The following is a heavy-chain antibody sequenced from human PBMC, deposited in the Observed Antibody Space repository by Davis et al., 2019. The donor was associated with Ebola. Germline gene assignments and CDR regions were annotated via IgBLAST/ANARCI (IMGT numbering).Heavy chain of an antibody. J-gene: IGHJ3*02. CDR2: INGRADST. CDR1: GFDFASHD. Sequence: PGGSLRLSCEASGFDFASHDMNWVRQAPGKGLEWVSNINGRADSTSYSASVRGRFTISRDNSKNILYLQINSLRADDTAVYYCAKALDYYDAKPDAFDIWGQGTMVTVSS. CDR3: AKALDYYDAKPDAFDI. D-gene: IGHD3-22*01. V-gene: IGHV3-23*01.